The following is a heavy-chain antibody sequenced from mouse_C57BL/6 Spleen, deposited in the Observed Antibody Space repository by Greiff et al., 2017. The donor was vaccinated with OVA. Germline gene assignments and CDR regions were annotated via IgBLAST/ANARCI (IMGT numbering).Heavy chain of an antibody. CDR3: ARGILRSYFDV. CDR2: INPNNGGT. V-gene: IGHV1-26*01. J-gene: IGHJ1*03. Sequence: EVQLQQSGPELVKPGASVKISCKASGYTFTDYYMNWVKQSHGKSLEWIGDINPNNGGTSYNQKFKGKATLTVDKSSSTAYMELRSLTSEDSAVYYCARGILRSYFDVWGTGTTVTVSS. D-gene: IGHD1-1*01. CDR1: GYTFTDYY.